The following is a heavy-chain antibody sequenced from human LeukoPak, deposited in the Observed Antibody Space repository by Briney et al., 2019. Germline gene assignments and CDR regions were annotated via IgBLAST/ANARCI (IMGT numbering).Heavy chain of an antibody. J-gene: IGHJ5*02. CDR2: IYHSGST. Sequence: SETLSLTCAVSGYSISSGYYWGWIRQPPGKGLERIGSIYHSGSTYYNPSLKSRVTISVDTSKNQFSLKLSSVTAADTAVYYCARHLWIFGVGDWFDPWGQGTLVTVSS. V-gene: IGHV4-38-2*01. D-gene: IGHD3-3*01. CDR1: GYSISSGYY. CDR3: ARHLWIFGVGDWFDP.